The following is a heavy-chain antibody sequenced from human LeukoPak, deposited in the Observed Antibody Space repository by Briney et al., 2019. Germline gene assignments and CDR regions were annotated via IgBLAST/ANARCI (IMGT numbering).Heavy chain of an antibody. J-gene: IGHJ6*03. Sequence: SETLSLTCTVSGGSISSGSYYWSWIRQPAGKGLEWIGRIYTSGSTNYNPSLKSRVTISVDTSKNQFSLKLSSVTAADTAVYYCAGDLGYYYYYYYMDVWGKGTTVTVSS. V-gene: IGHV4-61*02. CDR2: IYTSGST. CDR1: GGSISSGSYY. CDR3: AGDLGYYYYYYYMDV.